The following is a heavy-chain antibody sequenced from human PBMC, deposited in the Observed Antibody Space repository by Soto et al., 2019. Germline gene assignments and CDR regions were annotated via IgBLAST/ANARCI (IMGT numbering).Heavy chain of an antibody. V-gene: IGHV3-30*03. J-gene: IGHJ6*02. Sequence: GGSLRLSCAASGFTFSSYGMHWVRQAPGKGLEWVAVISYDGSNKYYADSVKGRFTISRDNSKNTLYLQMNSLRAEDTAVYYCARSGILYYDFWSGYSYYYGRDVWGQGTTVTVSS. CDR2: ISYDGSNK. CDR3: ARSGILYYDFWSGYSYYYGRDV. D-gene: IGHD3-3*01. CDR1: GFTFSSYG.